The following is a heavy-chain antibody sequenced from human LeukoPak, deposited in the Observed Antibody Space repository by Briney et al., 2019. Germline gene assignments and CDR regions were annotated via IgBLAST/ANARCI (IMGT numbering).Heavy chain of an antibody. CDR3: ARDEGAPIAAANV. D-gene: IGHD6-13*01. CDR1: GYNFTSYT. Sequence: ASVKVSCKASGYNFTSYTIGWVRQAPGQGLEWMGWISAFNGNTNYGQKLQGRVTMTTDTSTSTAYMELRSLRPDDTAVYYCARDEGAPIAAANVWGRGTMVTVSS. V-gene: IGHV1-18*01. CDR2: ISAFNGNT. J-gene: IGHJ3*01.